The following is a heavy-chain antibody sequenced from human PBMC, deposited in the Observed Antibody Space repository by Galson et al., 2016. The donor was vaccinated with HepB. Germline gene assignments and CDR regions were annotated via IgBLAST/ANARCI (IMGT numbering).Heavy chain of an antibody. CDR1: GFTFGSYA. V-gene: IGHV3-23*01. Sequence: SLRLSCAASGFTFGSYAMNWVRQVPGKGLQWVSSVTGSGGLTYHSDSVKGRFTFSRDTSKNTLYLQMTSLSVEDTAVYYCARAIDYWYFDLWGRGTLVTVSS. CDR2: VTGSGGLT. J-gene: IGHJ2*01. CDR3: ARAIDYWYFDL.